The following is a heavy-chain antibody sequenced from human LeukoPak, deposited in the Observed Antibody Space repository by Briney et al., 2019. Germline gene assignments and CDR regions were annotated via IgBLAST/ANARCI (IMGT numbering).Heavy chain of an antibody. CDR2: IKQDGSEK. Sequence: GGSLRLSCAASGFTFSSYWMSWVRQAPGKGLEWVANIKQDGSEKYYVDSVKGRFTISRDNAKNSLYLQMNSLRAEDTAVYYCAREGIAAAGDLNYYYYYGMDVWGRGTTVTVSS. CDR1: GFTFSSYW. CDR3: AREGIAAAGDLNYYYYYGMDV. D-gene: IGHD6-13*01. J-gene: IGHJ6*02. V-gene: IGHV3-7*01.